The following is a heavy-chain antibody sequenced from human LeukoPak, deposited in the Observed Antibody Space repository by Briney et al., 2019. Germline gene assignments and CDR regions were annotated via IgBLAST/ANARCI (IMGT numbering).Heavy chain of an antibody. CDR2: IYHSGST. V-gene: IGHV4-30-2*01. CDR3: ARERLHCSSTSCYRDGAFDI. Sequence: SETLSLTCTVSGGSISSGGYYWSWIRQPPGKGLEWIGYIYHSGSTYYNPSLKSRVTISVDRSKNQFSLKLSSVTAADTAVYYCARERLHCSSTSCYRDGAFDIWGQGTMVTVSS. D-gene: IGHD2-2*02. CDR1: GGSISSGGYY. J-gene: IGHJ3*02.